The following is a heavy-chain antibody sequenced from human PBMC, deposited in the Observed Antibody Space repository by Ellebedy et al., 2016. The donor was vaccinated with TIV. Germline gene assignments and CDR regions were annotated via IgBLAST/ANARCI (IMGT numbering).Heavy chain of an antibody. J-gene: IGHJ4*02. CDR1: GYTFMDYY. D-gene: IGHD1-26*01. V-gene: IGHV1-2*02. Sequence: ASVKVSCXASGYTFMDYYIHWVRQAPGQGLEWMGWINPNSGDTIYAQRFQGRVTMTRDTSISTAYMELSRLISDDTAMFYCARVPIGLKVGAGPPFDYWGQGTLVTVSS. CDR3: ARVPIGLKVGAGPPFDY. CDR2: INPNSGDT.